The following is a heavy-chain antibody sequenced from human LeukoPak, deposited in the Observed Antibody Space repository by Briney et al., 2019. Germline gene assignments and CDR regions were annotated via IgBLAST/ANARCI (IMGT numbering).Heavy chain of an antibody. CDR1: GLTISLYG. Sequence: PGRSLRLSCEASGLTISLYGMFWVRRAPGKGLEWVSAIWFDGRNKYYADSVKGRFTISRDNSRNTVLLQMDSLSAEDTAVYYCAREKYQGSGSHYFALDVWGQGTTVIVSS. CDR2: IWFDGRNK. J-gene: IGHJ6*02. D-gene: IGHD3-10*01. CDR3: AREKYQGSGSHYFALDV. V-gene: IGHV3-33*07.